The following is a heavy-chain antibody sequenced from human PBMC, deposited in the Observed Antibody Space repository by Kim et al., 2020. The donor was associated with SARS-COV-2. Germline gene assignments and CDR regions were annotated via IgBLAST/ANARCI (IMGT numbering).Heavy chain of an antibody. D-gene: IGHD3-9*01. Sequence: KGRLPISRNNSKNTLYLQRNSLRAEDTAVYYCAKLRYFDWLPTTQYYFDYWGQGTLVTVSS. CDR3: AKLRYFDWLPTTQYYFDY. V-gene: IGHV3-23*01. J-gene: IGHJ4*02.